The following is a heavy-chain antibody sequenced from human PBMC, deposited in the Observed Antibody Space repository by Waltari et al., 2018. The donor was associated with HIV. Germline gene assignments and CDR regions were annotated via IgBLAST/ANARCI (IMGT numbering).Heavy chain of an antibody. V-gene: IGHV3-74*01. J-gene: IGHJ4*02. CDR3: ARDSYDDFWSGYSGGNLDF. D-gene: IGHD3-3*01. CDR1: GFTFSTYW. Sequence: EVQLVESGGGLVQPGGSLRLSCAASGFTFSTYWIHWVRQAPGKGLVWVSRINSDGSSTNYADSVKGRFTISRDNAKNTLYLRMNGLRVEDTAVYYCARDSYDDFWSGYSGGNLDFWGQGTLVTVSS. CDR2: INSDGSST.